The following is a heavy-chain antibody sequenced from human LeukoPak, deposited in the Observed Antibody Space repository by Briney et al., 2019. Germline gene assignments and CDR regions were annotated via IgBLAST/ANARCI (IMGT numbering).Heavy chain of an antibody. Sequence: SETLSLTCTVSGGSISSSSYYWGWMRQPPGKGLEWIGSIYYSGSTYYNPSLKSRVTISVDTSKNQFSLKLSSVTAADTAVYYCAREAHSSGWYKYYGMDVWGQGTTVTVSS. CDR1: GGSISSSSYY. CDR3: AREAHSSGWYKYYGMDV. D-gene: IGHD6-19*01. CDR2: IYYSGST. V-gene: IGHV4-39*07. J-gene: IGHJ6*02.